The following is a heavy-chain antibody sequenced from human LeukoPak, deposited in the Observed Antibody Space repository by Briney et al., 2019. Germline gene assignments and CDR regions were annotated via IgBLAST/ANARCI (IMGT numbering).Heavy chain of an antibody. CDR2: IKTDGSQI. V-gene: IGHV3-7*01. CDR1: GFTFSNYG. Sequence: GGTLRLSCAASGFTFSNYGMTWVRQAPGKGLEWVANIKTDGSQIYYVDSVKGRFTISRDNAKNSLYLQMNSLRAEDTAVYYCARSKYSGYDNWFDPWGQGTLVTVSS. CDR3: ARSKYSGYDNWFDP. D-gene: IGHD5-12*01. J-gene: IGHJ5*02.